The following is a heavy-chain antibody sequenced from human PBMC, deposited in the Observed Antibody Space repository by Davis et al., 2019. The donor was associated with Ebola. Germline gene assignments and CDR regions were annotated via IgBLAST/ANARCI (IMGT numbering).Heavy chain of an antibody. CDR2: ISAYNGNT. CDR3: ASRGATVTTPENAFDI. D-gene: IGHD4-17*01. V-gene: IGHV1-18*01. J-gene: IGHJ3*02. Sequence: ASVKVSCKASGYTFTSYGISWVRQAPGQGLEWMGWISAYNGNTNYAQKLQGRVTMTTDTSTSTAYMELRSLRSDDTAVYYCASRGATVTTPENAFDIWGQGTMVTVSS. CDR1: GYTFTSYG.